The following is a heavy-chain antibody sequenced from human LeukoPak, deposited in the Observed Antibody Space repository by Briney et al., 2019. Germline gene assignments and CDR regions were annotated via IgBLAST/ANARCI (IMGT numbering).Heavy chain of an antibody. V-gene: IGHV3-64D*09. CDR1: GFXFSSYA. CDR3: AKSSGVPGRLGVYYGMDV. D-gene: IGHD3-10*01. Sequence: GGSLRLSCSASGFXFSSYAMHWVRQAPGKGLEYVSAISSNGGSTYYADSVKGRFTISRDNSKNTLYLQMSSLRAEDTAVYYCAKSSGVPGRLGVYYGMDVWGQGTTVTVSS. CDR2: ISSNGGST. J-gene: IGHJ6*02.